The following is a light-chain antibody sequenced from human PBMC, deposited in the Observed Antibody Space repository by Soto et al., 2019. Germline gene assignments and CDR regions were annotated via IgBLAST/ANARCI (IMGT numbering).Light chain of an antibody. Sequence: QSVLTQPPSVSGAPGQRVTISCTGRSSNFGAGFDVQWFQKFPGTAPKLLIYGDTIRPSGVPDRFSGSKSDTSASLAITGLQAEDEADYYCQSYDSRLRWVFGGGTKLTVL. V-gene: IGLV1-40*01. CDR1: SSNFGAGFD. J-gene: IGLJ2*01. CDR3: QSYDSRLRWV. CDR2: GDT.